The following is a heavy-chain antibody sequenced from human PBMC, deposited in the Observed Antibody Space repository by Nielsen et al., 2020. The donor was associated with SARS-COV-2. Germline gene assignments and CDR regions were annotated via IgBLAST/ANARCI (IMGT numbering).Heavy chain of an antibody. CDR3: AREALKELLWFGESSSYYGMDV. D-gene: IGHD3-10*01. CDR2: IYHSGST. V-gene: IGHV4-4*02. CDR1: GFTFSSYW. Sequence: GSLRLSCAASGFTFSSYWMSWVRQPPGKGLEWIGEIYHSGSTNYNPSLKSRVTISVDTSKNQFSLKLSSVTAADTAVYYCAREALKELLWFGESSSYYGMDVWGQGTTVTVSS. J-gene: IGHJ6*02.